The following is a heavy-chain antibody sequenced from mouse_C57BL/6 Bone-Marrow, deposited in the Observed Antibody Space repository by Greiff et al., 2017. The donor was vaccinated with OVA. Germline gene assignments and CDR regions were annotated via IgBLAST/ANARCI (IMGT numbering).Heavy chain of an antibody. Sequence: ESGPGLAKPSQTLSLTCSVTGYSITSDYWNWLRTFPGNNLAYMGYISYSGSPSYTPSLKSRISITPDTSKNQYYLQWNSVTTEDTATYYCARYGWLRDDYAMDYWGQGTSVTVSS. CDR3: ARYGWLRDDYAMDY. J-gene: IGHJ4*01. CDR1: GYSITSDY. CDR2: ISYSGSP. V-gene: IGHV3-8*01. D-gene: IGHD2-2*01.